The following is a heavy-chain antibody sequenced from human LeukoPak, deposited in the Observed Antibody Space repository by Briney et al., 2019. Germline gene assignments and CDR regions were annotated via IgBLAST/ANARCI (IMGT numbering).Heavy chain of an antibody. J-gene: IGHJ6*03. Sequence: GRSLRLSCAASGFTFDYYAMHWVRQAPGKGLEWVSGISWNSGSIGYADSVKGRFTISRDNAKNSMYLQMNSLRAEDTALYYCAKDAGSYYYYYMDVWGKGTTVTVSS. D-gene: IGHD3-10*01. CDR2: ISWNSGSI. CDR1: GFTFDYYA. CDR3: AKDAGSYYYYYMDV. V-gene: IGHV3-9*01.